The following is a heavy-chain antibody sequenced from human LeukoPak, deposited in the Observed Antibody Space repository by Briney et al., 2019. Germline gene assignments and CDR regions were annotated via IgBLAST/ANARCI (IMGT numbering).Heavy chain of an antibody. CDR2: IRYDGTNK. CDR3: APPPYGSAPKD. J-gene: IGHJ4*02. V-gene: IGHV3-30*02. D-gene: IGHD3-10*01. Sequence: SGGSLRLSCAASGFTFSSYGIHWVRQAPGKGLEWVAFIRYDGTNKYYAESEKGRFTISRDNSKNMLFLQMNNLRAEDTAVYYCAPPPYGSAPKDWGQGTLVTVSS. CDR1: GFTFSSYG.